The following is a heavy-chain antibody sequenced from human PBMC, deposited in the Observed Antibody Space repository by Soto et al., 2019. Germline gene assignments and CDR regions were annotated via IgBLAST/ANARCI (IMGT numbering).Heavy chain of an antibody. V-gene: IGHV5-51*01. CDR2: IYPGDSDT. CDR3: ARHLEMAAIDS. CDR1: GYSFTSHW. J-gene: IGHJ4*02. D-gene: IGHD6-19*01. Sequence: GESLKISCKVSGYSFTSHWIGWVRQMPGKDLEWMGIIYPGDSDTRYSPSFEGQVTISADKSISTAYLQWSSLKASDTAMYYCARHLEMAAIDSWGQGTLVTVYS.